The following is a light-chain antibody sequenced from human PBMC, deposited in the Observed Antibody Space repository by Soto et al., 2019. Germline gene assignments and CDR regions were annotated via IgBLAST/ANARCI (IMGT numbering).Light chain of an antibody. V-gene: IGLV2-8*01. Sequence: QSALTQPPSASGSPGQSVTISCTGTSTDVGGYNYVSWYQQHPGKAPKLMIYEVTKRPSGAPDRFSGSKSGNTASLTVSGLQAEDEADYYCNSYAGSNNVIFGGGTKLTVL. CDR1: STDVGGYNY. CDR3: NSYAGSNNVI. J-gene: IGLJ2*01. CDR2: EVT.